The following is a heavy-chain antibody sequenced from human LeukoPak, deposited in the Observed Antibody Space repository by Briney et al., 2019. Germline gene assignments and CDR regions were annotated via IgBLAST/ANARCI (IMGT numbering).Heavy chain of an antibody. CDR2: ITGSGGST. CDR1: GIALSNYG. Sequence: GGSLRLSCAVSGIALSNYGMSWVRQAPGKGLEWVAGITGSGGSTNYTDSVKGRFTISRDNPKNTLYLQMNSLRAEDTAVYFCAKRGVVIRVILVGFHKEAYYFDSWGQGALVTVSS. V-gene: IGHV3-23*01. CDR3: AKRGVVIRVILVGFHKEAYYFDS. D-gene: IGHD3-22*01. J-gene: IGHJ4*02.